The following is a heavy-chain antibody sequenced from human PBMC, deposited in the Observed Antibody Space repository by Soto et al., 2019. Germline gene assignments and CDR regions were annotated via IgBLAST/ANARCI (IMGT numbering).Heavy chain of an antibody. CDR3: ARERRVVVVAADAFDI. J-gene: IGHJ3*02. V-gene: IGHV1-69*01. Sequence: QVQLVQSGAEVKKPGSSVKVSCKASGGTFSSYAISWVRQAPGRGLEWMGGIIPIFGTANYAQKFQGRVTITADESTSTAYMELSSLRSEDTAVYYCARERRVVVVAADAFDIWGQGTMVTVSS. D-gene: IGHD2-15*01. CDR2: IIPIFGTA. CDR1: GGTFSSYA.